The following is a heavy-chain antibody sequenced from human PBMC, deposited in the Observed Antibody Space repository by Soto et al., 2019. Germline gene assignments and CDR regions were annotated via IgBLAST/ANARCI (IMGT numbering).Heavy chain of an antibody. V-gene: IGHV3-21*06. J-gene: IGHJ4*02. CDR1: GFTFTRYS. CDR2: ISSTTNYI. CDR3: ARESEDLTSNFGY. Sequence: GGSLRLSCAASGFTFTRYSMNWVRQAPGKGLEWVSSISSTTNYIYYGDSMKGRFTISRDNAKNSLYLEMNSLRAEDTAVYYCARESEDLTSNFGYWGQGTLVTVSS.